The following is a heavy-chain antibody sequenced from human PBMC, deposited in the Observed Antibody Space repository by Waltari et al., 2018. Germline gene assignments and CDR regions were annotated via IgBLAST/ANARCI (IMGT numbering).Heavy chain of an antibody. CDR3: ATEGRDGYYFDY. D-gene: IGHD5-12*01. V-gene: IGHV1-24*01. CDR2: FEPEDGET. J-gene: IGHJ4*02. Sequence: HVQLVQSGAEVKKPGASVKASCKVSGYTLTELPMHWVRQAPGKGLEWMGGFEPEDGETIYAQKFQGRVTMTEDTSTDTAYMELSSLRSEDTAVYYCATEGRDGYYFDYWGQGTLVTVSS. CDR1: GYTLTELP.